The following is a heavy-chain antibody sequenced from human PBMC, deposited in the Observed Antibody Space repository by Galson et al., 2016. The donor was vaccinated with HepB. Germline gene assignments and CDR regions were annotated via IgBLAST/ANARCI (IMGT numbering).Heavy chain of an antibody. D-gene: IGHD4-23*01. CDR2: IYFSGAT. Sequence: SETLSLTCTVSGGSISPYFWSWIRQPPGKGLEWIAYIYFSGATNYNPSLKSRVTISLDTSKGQFSLTVTSVTAADAAVYYCTRGYGGYAFDIWGQGTMVTVSA. V-gene: IGHV4-59*01. CDR1: GGSISPYF. CDR3: TRGYGGYAFDI. J-gene: IGHJ3*02.